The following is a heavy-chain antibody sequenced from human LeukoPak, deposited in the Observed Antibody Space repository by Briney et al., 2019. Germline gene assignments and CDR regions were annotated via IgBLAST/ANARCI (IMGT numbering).Heavy chain of an antibody. D-gene: IGHD2-15*01. J-gene: IGHJ3*02. V-gene: IGHV3-7*01. CDR2: IKQDGSEK. CDR3: ARHRSGGSQDDAFDI. CDR1: EFTFSTYW. Sequence: GGSLRVSCAASEFTFSTYWMSWVRQAPGKGLEGVADIKQDGSEKYYVDSVKGRFTISRQNAKNSLFLQMNSRRAEDTAVYYCARHRSGGSQDDAFDIWGQGTMVTVSS.